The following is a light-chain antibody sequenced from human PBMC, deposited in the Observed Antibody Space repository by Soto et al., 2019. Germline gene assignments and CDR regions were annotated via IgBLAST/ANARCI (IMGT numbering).Light chain of an antibody. CDR1: QGIKND. V-gene: IGKV1-6*01. CDR3: LQDYNFPYT. J-gene: IGKJ2*01. Sequence: AIQMTQSPSSLSASVGDRVTITCRASQGIKNDLGGYQQRPGTGPKLLIYAASSLQSGVPSRFSGSGSGTDFTLTISSLQPEDFATYYCLQDYNFPYTFGQGTKLEIK. CDR2: AAS.